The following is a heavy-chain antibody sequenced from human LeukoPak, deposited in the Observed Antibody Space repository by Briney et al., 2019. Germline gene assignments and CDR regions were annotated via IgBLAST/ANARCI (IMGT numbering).Heavy chain of an antibody. CDR1: GFIFSSYA. CDR3: ARVHRTGWVVDAFDI. J-gene: IGHJ3*02. CDR2: ISYDGSNN. V-gene: IGHV3-30-3*01. Sequence: GGSLRLSCASSGFIFSSYAMHWVRQAPGTGLEWVAVISYDGSNNYYADSVKGRFTISRDNSKNTLYLQMNSLRAEDTAVYYCARVHRTGWVVDAFDIWGQGTMVTVPS. D-gene: IGHD3/OR15-3a*01.